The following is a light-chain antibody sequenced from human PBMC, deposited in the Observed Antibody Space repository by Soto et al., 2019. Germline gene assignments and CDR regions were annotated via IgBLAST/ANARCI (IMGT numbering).Light chain of an antibody. V-gene: IGLV2-8*01. J-gene: IGLJ2*01. CDR2: DVN. CDR3: SSYAGSNNWV. CDR1: STDVGNYNY. Sequence: QSALTQPPSASGSPGQSLTISCTGTSTDVGNYNYVSWYQQHPGKAPKLMISDVNRRPSGVPDRFSGSKSGNTASLTVSELQAEYEAVYYCSSYAGSNNWVFGGRTQLTVL.